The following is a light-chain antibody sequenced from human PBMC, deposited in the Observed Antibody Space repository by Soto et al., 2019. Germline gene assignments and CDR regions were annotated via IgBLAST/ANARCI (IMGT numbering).Light chain of an antibody. J-gene: IGLJ1*01. V-gene: IGLV2-8*01. CDR1: SSDIGGYNY. Sequence: QSVLTQPPSASESPGQSVTISCTGTSSDIGGYNYVSWYQQHPGKAPKLMIYEVSKRPSGVPDRFSGSKSGNTASLTVSGLQAEDEADYYCSSFAGTKGIFGTGTKLTVL. CDR3: SSFAGTKGI. CDR2: EVS.